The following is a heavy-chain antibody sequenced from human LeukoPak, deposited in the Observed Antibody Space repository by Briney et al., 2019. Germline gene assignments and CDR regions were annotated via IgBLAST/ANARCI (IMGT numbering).Heavy chain of an antibody. J-gene: IGHJ3*02. CDR1: GGSISSYY. Sequence: SETLSLTCTVSGGSISSYYWSWIRQPPGKGREWIGYIYYTGSTNYNPSLKSRVTISVDTSKDQFSLKLSSVSAADTAVYYCARAVRDRKYGYAFDIWGQGTMVTVSS. CDR3: ARAVRDRKYGYAFDI. D-gene: IGHD4-17*01. V-gene: IGHV4-59*01. CDR2: IYYTGST.